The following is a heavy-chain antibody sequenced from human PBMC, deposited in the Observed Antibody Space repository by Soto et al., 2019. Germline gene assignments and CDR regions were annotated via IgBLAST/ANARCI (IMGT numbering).Heavy chain of an antibody. CDR1: GYSFTSYW. CDR3: ARLQQLDYYYYGMDV. CDR2: IDPSDSYT. Sequence: ESLKISCKGSGYSFTSYWISWVRQMPGKGLEWMGRIDPSDSYTNYSPSFQGHVTISADKSISTAYLQWSSLKASETAMYYCARLQQLDYYYYGMDVWGQGTTVTV. D-gene: IGHD6-13*01. V-gene: IGHV5-10-1*01. J-gene: IGHJ6*02.